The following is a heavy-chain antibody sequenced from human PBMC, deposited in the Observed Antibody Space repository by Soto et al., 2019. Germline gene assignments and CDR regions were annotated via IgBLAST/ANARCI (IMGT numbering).Heavy chain of an antibody. Sequence: PGGSLRLSCAASGFTFSSYAMHWVRQAPGKGLEWVAVISYDGSNKYYADSVKGRFTISRDNSKNTLYLQMNSLRAEDTAVYYCARDGNYDILTGYYLGMDVWGQGTTVTVS. CDR2: ISYDGSNK. J-gene: IGHJ6*02. CDR3: ARDGNYDILTGYYLGMDV. V-gene: IGHV3-30-3*01. D-gene: IGHD3-9*01. CDR1: GFTFSSYA.